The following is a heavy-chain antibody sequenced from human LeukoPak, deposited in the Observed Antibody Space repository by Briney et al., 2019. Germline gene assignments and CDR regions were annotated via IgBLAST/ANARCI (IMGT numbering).Heavy chain of an antibody. Sequence: GSLRLSCAASGFTFSSYWMSWVRQAPGKGLEWVANIKQDGSEKYYVDSVKGRFTISRDNAKNSLYLQMNSLRAEDTAVYYCARGGRPDYGGIRNDAFDIWGQGTMVTVSS. J-gene: IGHJ3*02. D-gene: IGHD4-23*01. CDR3: ARGGRPDYGGIRNDAFDI. CDR2: IKQDGSEK. CDR1: GFTFSSYW. V-gene: IGHV3-7*04.